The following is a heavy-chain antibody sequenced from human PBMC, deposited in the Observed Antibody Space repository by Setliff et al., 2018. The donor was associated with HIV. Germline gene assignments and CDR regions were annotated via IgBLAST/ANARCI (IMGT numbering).Heavy chain of an antibody. D-gene: IGHD6-19*01. CDR2: IIPIFGTA. V-gene: IGHV1-69*13. Sequence: SVKVSCKASGGTFSSYAISWVRQAPGQGLEWMGGIIPIFGTANYAQKFQGRVTITADESTRTAYMKLSSLRSEDTAVYYCARLGAGGSGWYSGWFDPWGQGTLVTVSS. CDR1: GGTFSSYA. CDR3: ARLGAGGSGWYSGWFDP. J-gene: IGHJ5*02.